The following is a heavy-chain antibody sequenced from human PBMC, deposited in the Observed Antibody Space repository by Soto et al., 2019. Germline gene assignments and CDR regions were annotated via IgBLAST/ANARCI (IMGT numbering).Heavy chain of an antibody. CDR2: ISADNGHT. D-gene: IGHD3-10*01. CDR1: DYTFTSYG. J-gene: IGHJ3*02. V-gene: IGHV1-18*01. CDR3: ARARRSPMVRGDAFDI. Sequence: QVQLMQSGAEVERPGASVKVSCKAADYTFTSYGISWVRQAPRQGLEWMAWISADNGHTNHAQKFQGRLTMTTDTSTSTAYMELRSLRSDDTAVYYCARARRSPMVRGDAFDIWGQGTMVTVSS.